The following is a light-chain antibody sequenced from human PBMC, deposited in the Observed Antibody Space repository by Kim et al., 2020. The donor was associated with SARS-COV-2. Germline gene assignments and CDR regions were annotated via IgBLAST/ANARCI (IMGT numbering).Light chain of an antibody. CDR3: CSYAGSYTLWV. Sequence: QSVLTQPASVSGSPGQSITISCAGTSSDVGTYNLVSWYKQHPGKAPQLMVYEVNKRPSGISNRFSGSKSGNTASLTISGLQAEDEADYYCCSYAGSYTLWVFGGGTQLTVL. V-gene: IGLV2-23*02. CDR1: SSDVGTYNL. CDR2: EVN. J-gene: IGLJ2*01.